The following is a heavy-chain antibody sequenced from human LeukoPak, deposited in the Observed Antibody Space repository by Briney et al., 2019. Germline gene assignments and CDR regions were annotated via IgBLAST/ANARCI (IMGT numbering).Heavy chain of an antibody. Sequence: TGGSLRLSCAASGFTFSADAMNWVRQAPGKGLEWVSVIYSGGSTYYADSVKGRFTISRDNSKNTLYLQMNSLRAEDTAVYYCARDRIVGATTHYFDYWGQGTLVTVSS. CDR1: GFTFSADA. V-gene: IGHV3-53*01. J-gene: IGHJ4*02. D-gene: IGHD1-26*01. CDR2: IYSGGST. CDR3: ARDRIVGATTHYFDY.